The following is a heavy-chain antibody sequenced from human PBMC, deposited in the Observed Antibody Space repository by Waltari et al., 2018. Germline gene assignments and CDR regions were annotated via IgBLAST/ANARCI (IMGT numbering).Heavy chain of an antibody. D-gene: IGHD2-21*01. V-gene: IGHV1-69*01. Sequence: QVQLVQSGAEVKKPGSSVKVSCKASGGTFSSYAISWVRQAPGQGLEWVGGISPSSSTHNYVQNLQGRVGMTADESASTGYMGLSSLRSEKTAVYDCATGSAIDCVGAFDIWGQGTMVTVSS. CDR1: GGTFSSYA. J-gene: IGHJ3*02. CDR2: ISPSSSTH. CDR3: ATGSAIDCVGAFDI.